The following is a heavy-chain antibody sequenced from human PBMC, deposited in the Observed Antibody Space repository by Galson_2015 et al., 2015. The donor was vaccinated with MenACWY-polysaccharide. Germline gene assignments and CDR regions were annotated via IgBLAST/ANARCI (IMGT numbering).Heavy chain of an antibody. Sequence: SVKVSCKASGYTFTSYDINWVRQATGQGLEWMGWMSPKSGYKGYAQKIQDRVTTTSDTSRSTAYMELSGLRSEDTAVYYCARVNGDIDYWGQGTLVTVSS. V-gene: IGHV1-8*01. CDR2: MSPKSGYK. D-gene: IGHD4-17*01. CDR1: GYTFTSYD. J-gene: IGHJ4*02. CDR3: ARVNGDIDY.